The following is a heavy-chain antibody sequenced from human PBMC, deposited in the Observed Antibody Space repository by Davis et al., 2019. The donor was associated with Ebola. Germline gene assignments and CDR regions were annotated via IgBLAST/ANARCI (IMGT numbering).Heavy chain of an antibody. CDR3: ARALPYYGGNSRYFDY. CDR1: GYTFTSYG. V-gene: IGHV1-18*01. D-gene: IGHD4-23*01. Sequence: ASVKVSCKASGYTFTSYGISWVRQAPGQGLERMGWISAYNGNTNYAQKFQGRVTMTRDTSTSTVYMELSSLRSEDTAVYYCARALPYYGGNSRYFDYWGQGTLVTVSS. CDR2: ISAYNGNT. J-gene: IGHJ4*02.